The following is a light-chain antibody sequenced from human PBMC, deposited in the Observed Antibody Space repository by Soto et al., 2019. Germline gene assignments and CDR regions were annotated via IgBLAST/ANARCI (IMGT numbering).Light chain of an antibody. Sequence: QSVLTQPPSVSGAPGQRVTISCTGSSSNIGAGYDVHWYQQLPGTAPKFHIYGNSNRPSGVPDRFSGSKSGTSASLAITGLQAEDEADYYCQSYDSSLSGYVVFGGGTKVTVL. CDR3: QSYDSSLSGYVV. J-gene: IGLJ2*01. V-gene: IGLV1-40*01. CDR1: SSNIGAGYD. CDR2: GNS.